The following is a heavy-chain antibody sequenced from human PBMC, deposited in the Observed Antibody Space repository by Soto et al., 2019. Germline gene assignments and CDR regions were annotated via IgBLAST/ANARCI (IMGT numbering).Heavy chain of an antibody. CDR1: GYKFTSYW. Sequence: PGESLKISDKGSGYKFTSYWSSGVRQMPGKGLEWMGRIDPSDSYTNYSPSFQGHVTISADKSINTAYLQCSSLKASDTAMYYCASVNGPAALYYYYGMDVWGQGTTVTVS. D-gene: IGHD2-2*01. CDR2: IDPSDSYT. V-gene: IGHV5-10-1*01. J-gene: IGHJ6*02. CDR3: ASVNGPAALYYYYGMDV.